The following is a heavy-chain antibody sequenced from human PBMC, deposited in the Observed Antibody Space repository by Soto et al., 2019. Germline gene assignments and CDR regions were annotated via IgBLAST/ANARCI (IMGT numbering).Heavy chain of an antibody. J-gene: IGHJ4*02. V-gene: IGHV3-30-3*01. D-gene: IGHD3-22*01. CDR2: ISYDGSNK. Sequence: QVQLVESGGGVVQPGRSLRLSCAASGLTFSSYAMHWVRQAPGKGLEWVAVISYDGSNKYYADSVKGRFTISRDNSKNTLYLQMNSLRAEDTAVYYCARRNYYDSSGYYFWGQGTLVTVSS. CDR3: ARRNYYDSSGYYF. CDR1: GLTFSSYA.